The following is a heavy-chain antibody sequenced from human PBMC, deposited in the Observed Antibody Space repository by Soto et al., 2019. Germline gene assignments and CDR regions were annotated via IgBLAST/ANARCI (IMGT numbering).Heavy chain of an antibody. CDR1: GGSFSGYY. CDR2: INHSGST. Sequence: PSETLSLTCAVYGGSFSGYYWSWIRQPPGKGLEWIGEINHSGSTNYNPSLKSRVTISVDTSKNRFSLKLSSVTAADTAVYYCARSSGSYYYYYGMDVWGQGTTVTVSS. D-gene: IGHD1-26*01. V-gene: IGHV4-34*01. CDR3: ARSSGSYYYYYGMDV. J-gene: IGHJ6*02.